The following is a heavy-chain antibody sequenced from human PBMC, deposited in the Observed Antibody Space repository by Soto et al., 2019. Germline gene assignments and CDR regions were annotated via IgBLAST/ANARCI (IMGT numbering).Heavy chain of an antibody. CDR3: ARPSGSYGDYAWSLKY. CDR2: ISAYSGDT. J-gene: IGHJ4*02. Sequence: QVQLVQSGAEVKKPGASVKVSCKASGYTFTGYSVGWVRQAPGQGLEWMGWISAYSGDTYYAQRFQDRLTMTTDASTSTAYMELPSLRSDDTAVYYCARPSGSYGDYAWSLKYWGQGTLVTVSS. CDR1: GYTFTGYS. V-gene: IGHV1-18*01. D-gene: IGHD4-17*01.